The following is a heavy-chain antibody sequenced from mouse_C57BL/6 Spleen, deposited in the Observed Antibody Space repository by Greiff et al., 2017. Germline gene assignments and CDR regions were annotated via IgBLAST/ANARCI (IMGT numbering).Heavy chain of an antibody. D-gene: IGHD1-1*01. V-gene: IGHV1-39*01. CDR3: ARPYYSSRDWYFDV. CDR2: INPNYGTT. J-gene: IGHJ1*03. Sequence: LQESGPELVKPGASVKISCKASGYSFTDYNMNWVKQSNGKSLEWIGVINPNYGTTSYNQKFKGKATLTVDQSSSTAYMQLNSLTSEDSAVYYCARPYYSSRDWYFDVWGTGTTVTVSS. CDR1: GYSFTDYN.